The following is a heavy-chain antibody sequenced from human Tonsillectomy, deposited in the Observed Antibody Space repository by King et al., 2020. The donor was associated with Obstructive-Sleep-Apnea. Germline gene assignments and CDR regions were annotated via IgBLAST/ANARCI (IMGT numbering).Heavy chain of an antibody. CDR2: IYYSGNT. D-gene: IGHD2-15*01. Sequence: QVQLQESGPGLVKPSETLSLTCTVSGGSISSPSYYCGWIRQPPGKGLEWIGSIYYSGNTYYNPSLKSRVTISVETSKNQFSLRLTSVTAADTAVYYWARDAGVCSGGSCYSGWFDPWGQGTLVTVSS. CDR3: ARDAGVCSGGSCYSGWFDP. CDR1: GGSISSPSYY. J-gene: IGHJ5*02. V-gene: IGHV4-39*07.